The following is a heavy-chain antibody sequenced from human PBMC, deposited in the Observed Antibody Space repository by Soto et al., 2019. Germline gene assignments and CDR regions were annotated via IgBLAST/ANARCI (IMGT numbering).Heavy chain of an antibody. Sequence: GASVKVSSKACGYSLTSYSMHWVRQAPGQRLEWMGWINAGNGNTKYSQKFQGRVTITRDTSASTAYMELSSLRSEDTAVYYCAREVLDYWGQGTLVTVSS. CDR2: INAGNGNT. J-gene: IGHJ4*02. V-gene: IGHV1-3*01. CDR1: GYSLTSYS. CDR3: AREVLDY. D-gene: IGHD2-8*01.